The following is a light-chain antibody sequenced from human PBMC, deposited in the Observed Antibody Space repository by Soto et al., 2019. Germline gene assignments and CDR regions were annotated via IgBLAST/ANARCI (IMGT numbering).Light chain of an antibody. Sequence: DIQMTQSPSTLSGSVGDRVTITCRASQTISSWLAWYQQKPGKAPKLLIYKASTLKSGVPSRFSGSGSGTEFTLTISSLQPDDFATYYCQHYHSYSEAVGQWTKVERK. CDR1: QTISSW. CDR2: KAS. J-gene: IGKJ1*01. V-gene: IGKV1-5*03. CDR3: QHYHSYSEA.